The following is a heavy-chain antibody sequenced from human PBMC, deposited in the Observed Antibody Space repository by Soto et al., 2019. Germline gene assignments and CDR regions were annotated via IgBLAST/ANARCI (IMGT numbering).Heavy chain of an antibody. V-gene: IGHV4-59*01. Sequence: SETLSLTCTVSGGSISSYYWSWIRQPPGKGLEWIGYIYYSGSTNYNPSLKSRVTISVDTSKNQFSLKLSSVTAAGTAVYYCARETLGYCSGGSCYNWFDPWGQGTLVTVSS. D-gene: IGHD2-15*01. J-gene: IGHJ5*02. CDR3: ARETLGYCSGGSCYNWFDP. CDR1: GGSISSYY. CDR2: IYYSGST.